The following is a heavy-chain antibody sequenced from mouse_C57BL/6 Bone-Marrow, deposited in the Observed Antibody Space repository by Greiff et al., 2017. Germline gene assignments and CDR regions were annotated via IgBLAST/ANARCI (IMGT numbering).Heavy chain of an antibody. Sequence: QVQLQQPGAELVMPGASVKLSCKASGYTFTSYWMHWVKQRPGQGLEWIGEIDPSDSYTNYNQKFKGKSTLTVDKSSSTAYMQLSSLTSEDSAVYYCARGGLYGSSYFDYWGQGTTLTVSS. CDR2: IDPSDSYT. J-gene: IGHJ2*01. V-gene: IGHV1-69*01. CDR1: GYTFTSYW. CDR3: ARGGLYGSSYFDY. D-gene: IGHD1-1*01.